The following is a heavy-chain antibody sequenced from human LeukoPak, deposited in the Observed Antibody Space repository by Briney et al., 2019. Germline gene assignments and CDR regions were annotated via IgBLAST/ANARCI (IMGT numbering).Heavy chain of an antibody. D-gene: IGHD2-21*01. Sequence: ASVKVSCKASGYTFTGYYMHWVRQAPGQGLELMGWINPNSGGTNYAQKFQGRVTMTRDTSISTAYMELSRLRSDDTAVYYCARGIVDLYYYYMDVWGKGTTVTVSS. CDR1: GYTFTGYY. J-gene: IGHJ6*03. CDR2: INPNSGGT. CDR3: ARGIVDLYYYYMDV. V-gene: IGHV1-2*02.